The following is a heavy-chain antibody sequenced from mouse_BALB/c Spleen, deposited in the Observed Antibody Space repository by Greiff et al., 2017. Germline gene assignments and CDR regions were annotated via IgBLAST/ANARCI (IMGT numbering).Heavy chain of an antibody. V-gene: IGHV5-4*02. CDR1: GFTFSDYY. Sequence: EVQRVESGGGLVKPGGSLKLSCAASGFTFSDYYMYWVRQTPEKRLEWVATISDGGSYTYYPDSVKGRFTISRDNAKNNLYLQMSSLKSEDTAMYYCARGYYVGAMDYWGQGTSVTVSS. D-gene: IGHD1-1*01. CDR3: ARGYYVGAMDY. J-gene: IGHJ4*01. CDR2: ISDGGSYT.